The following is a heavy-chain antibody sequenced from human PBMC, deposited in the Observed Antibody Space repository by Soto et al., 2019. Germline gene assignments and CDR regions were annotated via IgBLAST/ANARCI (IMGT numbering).Heavy chain of an antibody. CDR3: ARAPGSQYNWFDP. CDR1: GGTFSSYA. J-gene: IGHJ5*02. CDR2: IIPIFGTA. V-gene: IGHV1-69*06. Sequence: PSVKVSCKASGGTFSSYAISWVRQAPGQGLEWMGGIIPIFGTANYAQKFQGRVTITADNSKSTLYLQMNSLRPEDTAVYYCARAPGSQYNWFDPWGQGTLVTVSS. D-gene: IGHD1-1*01.